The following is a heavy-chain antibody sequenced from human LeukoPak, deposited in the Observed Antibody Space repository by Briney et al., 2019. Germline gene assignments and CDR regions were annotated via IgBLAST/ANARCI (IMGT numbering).Heavy chain of an antibody. D-gene: IGHD3-22*01. Sequence: RASVKVSCKASGYTFTSYYMHWVRQAPGQGFEWMGIINPSGGSTSYAQKFQGRVTMTRDTSTSTVYMELSSLRSEDTAVYCCARVPRKGALVVFHWGQGTLVTVSS. CDR1: GYTFTSYY. CDR3: ARVPRKGALVVFH. CDR2: INPSGGST. J-gene: IGHJ4*02. V-gene: IGHV1-46*01.